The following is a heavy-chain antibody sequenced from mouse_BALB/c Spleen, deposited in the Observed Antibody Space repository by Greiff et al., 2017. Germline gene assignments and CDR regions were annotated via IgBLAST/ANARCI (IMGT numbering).Heavy chain of an antibody. CDR3: ARWNYGSSSAWFAY. CDR2: ISSGGGYT. D-gene: IGHD1-1*01. V-gene: IGHV5-9-4*01. CDR1: GFTFSSYA. Sequence: EVQLVESGGGLVKPGGSLKLSCAASGFTFSSYAMSWVRQSPEKRLEWVAEISSGGGYTYYPDTVTGRFTISRDNAKNTLYLEMSSLRSEDTAMYYCARWNYGSSSAWFAYWGQGTLVTVSA. J-gene: IGHJ3*01.